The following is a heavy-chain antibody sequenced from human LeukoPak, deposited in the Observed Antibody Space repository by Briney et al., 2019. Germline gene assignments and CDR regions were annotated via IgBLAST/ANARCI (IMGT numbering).Heavy chain of an antibody. D-gene: IGHD6-19*01. CDR1: GFTFSSYA. J-gene: IGHJ4*02. CDR3: ARALRSSGWYGGYDY. V-gene: IGHV3-23*01. Sequence: GGSLRLSCAASGFTFSSYAMTWVRQAPGEGLEWASAISGSGAYTQYADSVKGRFTISRDNSKNALFLQMNSLRAEDTAVYYCARALRSSGWYGGYDYWGQGTLVTVSS. CDR2: ISGSGAYT.